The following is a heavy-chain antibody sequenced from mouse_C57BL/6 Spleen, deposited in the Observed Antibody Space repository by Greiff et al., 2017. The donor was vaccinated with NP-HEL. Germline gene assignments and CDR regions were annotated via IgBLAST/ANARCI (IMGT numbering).Heavy chain of an antibody. D-gene: IGHD2-4*01. CDR1: GYSITSGYY. J-gene: IGHJ2*01. CDR3: ARAPGFYDCDY. V-gene: IGHV3-6*01. CDR2: ISYDGSN. Sequence: ESGPGLVKPSQSLSLTCSVTGYSITSGYYWNWIRQFPGNKLEWMGYISYDGSNNYNPSLKNRISITRDTSKNQFFLKLNSVTTEDTATYYCARAPGFYDCDYWGQGTTLTVSS.